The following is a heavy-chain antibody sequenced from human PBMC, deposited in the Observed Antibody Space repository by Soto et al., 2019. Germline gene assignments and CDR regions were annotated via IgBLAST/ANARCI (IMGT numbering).Heavy chain of an antibody. Sequence: GSLSLSCAAAEFPFSSYGMHWARQAPGKGLEWVAVRWYDGSNKSYADSVKGRFTISRDNSKNTLYLQMNSLRAEETDVYYCARDHDYDFWSGYPTLGGMDVWGQGT. J-gene: IGHJ6*02. V-gene: IGHV3-33*01. D-gene: IGHD3-3*01. CDR1: EFPFSSYG. CDR3: ARDHDYDFWSGYPTLGGMDV. CDR2: RWYDGSNK.